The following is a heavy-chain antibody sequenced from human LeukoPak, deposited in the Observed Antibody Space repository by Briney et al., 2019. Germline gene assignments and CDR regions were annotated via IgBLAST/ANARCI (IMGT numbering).Heavy chain of an antibody. V-gene: IGHV4-34*01. CDR2: INHSGST. J-gene: IGHJ4*02. Sequence: SETLSLTCAVYGGSFSGYYWSWIRQPPGKGLEWIGEINHSGSTNYNPSLKSRVTISVDTSKNQFSLKLSSVTAADMAVYYCARGKSVTAIDYWGQGTLVTVSS. CDR1: GGSFSGYY. CDR3: ARGKSVTAIDY. D-gene: IGHD2-21*02.